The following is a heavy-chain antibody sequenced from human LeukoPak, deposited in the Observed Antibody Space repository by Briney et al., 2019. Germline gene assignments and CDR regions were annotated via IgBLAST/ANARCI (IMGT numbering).Heavy chain of an antibody. V-gene: IGHV4-34*01. CDR1: GGSFSGYY. CDR2: INHSGST. Sequence: SETLSLTCAVYGGSFSGYYWSWIRQPPGKGLEWIGEINHSGSTNYNPSLKSRVTISVDTSKNQFSPKLSSVTAADTAVYYCARDSDYVGLDYWGQGTPVTVSS. CDR3: ARDSDYVGLDY. D-gene: IGHD4-17*01. J-gene: IGHJ4*02.